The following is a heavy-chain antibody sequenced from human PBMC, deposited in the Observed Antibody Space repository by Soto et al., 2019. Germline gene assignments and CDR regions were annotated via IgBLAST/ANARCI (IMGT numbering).Heavy chain of an antibody. CDR1: GYSFTSYW. J-gene: IGHJ3*02. Sequence: PGESLKISCKGSGYSFTSYWIGWVRQMPGKGLEWMGIIYPGDSDTRYSPSFQGQVTISADKSISTAYLQWSSLKASDTAMYYCARGGVYYYGSGSYYKSDAFDIWGQGTMVTVSS. D-gene: IGHD3-10*01. CDR3: ARGGVYYYGSGSYYKSDAFDI. CDR2: IYPGDSDT. V-gene: IGHV5-51*01.